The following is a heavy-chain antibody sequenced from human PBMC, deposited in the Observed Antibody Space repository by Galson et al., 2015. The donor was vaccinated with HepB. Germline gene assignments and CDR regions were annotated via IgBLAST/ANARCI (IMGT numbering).Heavy chain of an antibody. V-gene: IGHV3-7*03. CDR1: GFTFSSYW. Sequence: SLRLSCAASGFTFSSYWMSWVRQAPGKGLEWVANIKQDGSEKYYVDSVKGRFTISRDNAKNSLYLQMNSLRAEDTAVYYCARDAPNRGYSYALLDYWGQGTLVTVSS. J-gene: IGHJ4*02. D-gene: IGHD5-18*01. CDR2: IKQDGSEK. CDR3: ARDAPNRGYSYALLDY.